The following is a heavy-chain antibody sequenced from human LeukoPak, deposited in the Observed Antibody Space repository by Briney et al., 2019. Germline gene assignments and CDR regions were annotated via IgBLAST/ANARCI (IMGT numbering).Heavy chain of an antibody. V-gene: IGHV3-30*18. Sequence: GGSLRLSCAASGFTFSSYGMHWVRQAPGKGLEWVAVISYDGSNKYYADSVKGRFTISRDNSKNTLYLQMNSLRAEDTAVYYCAKVVGLYWGQGTLSPSPQ. CDR1: GFTFSSYG. CDR2: ISYDGSNK. J-gene: IGHJ4*02. CDR3: AKVVGLY. D-gene: IGHD2-15*01.